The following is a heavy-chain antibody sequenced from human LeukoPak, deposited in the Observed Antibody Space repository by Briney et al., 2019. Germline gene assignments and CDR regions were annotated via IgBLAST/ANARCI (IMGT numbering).Heavy chain of an antibody. D-gene: IGHD6-19*01. CDR1: GFTFSDHF. V-gene: IGHV3-72*01. CDR3: VRVGSVAGSDYLDY. J-gene: IGHJ4*02. CDR2: SRNKAKSYTT. Sequence: HPGGALRLSCAVSGFTFSDHFVDWVRQAPGKGLERVGRSRNKAKSYTTEYAASVQGRFTISRDDSKNSLYLQMNSLKTEDTAVYYCVRVGSVAGSDYLDYWGQGTLVTVSS.